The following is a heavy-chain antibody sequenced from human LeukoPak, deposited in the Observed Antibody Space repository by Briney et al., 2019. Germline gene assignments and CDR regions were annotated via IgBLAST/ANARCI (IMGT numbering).Heavy chain of an antibody. D-gene: IGHD2-8*02. CDR2: ISTSSNTI. V-gene: IGHV3-48*01. CDR3: ARDLHPVMVVVPGGLDV. CDR1: GFTFSGYN. Sequence: GGSLRLSCAASGFTFSGYNMNWVRQAPGKGLEWISYISTSSNTIYYADSVKGRFTISRDNAKNSLFLHMNSLRAEDTAVYYCARDLHPVMVVVPGGLDVWGQGTTVTVSS. J-gene: IGHJ6*02.